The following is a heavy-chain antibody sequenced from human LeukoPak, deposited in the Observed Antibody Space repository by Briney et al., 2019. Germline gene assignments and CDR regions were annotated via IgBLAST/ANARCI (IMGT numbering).Heavy chain of an antibody. J-gene: IGHJ3*02. CDR3: ARDQVGGIFGVVTSAFDI. V-gene: IGHV3-33*01. CDR2: IWYDGSNK. Sequence: PGGSLRLSCAASGFTFSSYGMHWVRQAPGKGLEWVAVIWYDGSNKYYADSVKGRFTISRDNSKNTLYLQMNSLRAEDTAVYYCARDQVGGIFGVVTSAFDIWGQGTMVTVSS. D-gene: IGHD3-3*01. CDR1: GFTFSSYG.